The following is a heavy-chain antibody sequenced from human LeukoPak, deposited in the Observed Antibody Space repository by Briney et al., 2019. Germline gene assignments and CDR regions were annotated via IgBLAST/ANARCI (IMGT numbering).Heavy chain of an antibody. D-gene: IGHD3-10*01. J-gene: IGHJ4*02. Sequence: ASVKVSCKASVDTFTNYYIYWVRQAPGQGLEWMGIIKPSGGSTTYAQKFQGRVTLTRDTSRNTIYMELSSLRSDDTAVYYCARGKGIYTSFPDDDYWGLGTLVTVSS. CDR3: ARGKGIYTSFPDDDY. CDR1: VDTFTNYY. V-gene: IGHV1-46*01. CDR2: IKPSGGST.